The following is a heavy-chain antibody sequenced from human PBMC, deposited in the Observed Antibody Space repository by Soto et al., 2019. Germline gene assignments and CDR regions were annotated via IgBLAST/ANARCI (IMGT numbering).Heavy chain of an antibody. D-gene: IGHD6-13*01. Sequence: PGESLKISCQCSGYTFSNFWIGWVRQLPGKGLEWMGIIYPGDHETRYSPSFHGKVTISADKSINTAYLQWNSLEASDTAFYFCARSPRSSPYFDYWGQGALVNV. CDR2: IYPGDHET. CDR3: ARSPRSSPYFDY. CDR1: GYTFSNFW. J-gene: IGHJ4*02. V-gene: IGHV5-51*01.